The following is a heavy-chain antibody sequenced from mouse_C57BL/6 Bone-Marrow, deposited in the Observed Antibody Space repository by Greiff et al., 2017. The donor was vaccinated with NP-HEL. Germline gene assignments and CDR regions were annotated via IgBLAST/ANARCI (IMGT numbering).Heavy chain of an antibody. CDR3: ARKKYYGSSYGAWFAY. Sequence: VQLQQSGPGLVQPSQSLSITCTVSGFSLTSYGVHWVRQSPGKGLEWLGVIWSGGSTDYNAAFISRLSISKDNSKSQVFFKMNSLQADDTAIYYCARKKYYGSSYGAWFAYWGQGTLVTVSA. V-gene: IGHV2-2*01. J-gene: IGHJ3*01. CDR2: IWSGGST. CDR1: GFSLTSYG. D-gene: IGHD1-1*01.